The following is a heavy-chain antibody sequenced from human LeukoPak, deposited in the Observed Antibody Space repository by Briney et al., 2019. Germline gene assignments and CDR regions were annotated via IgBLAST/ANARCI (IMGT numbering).Heavy chain of an antibody. CDR2: ISSSSSYI. Sequence: GGSLRLSCAAPGFTFSSYSMNWVRQAPGKGLEWVSSISSSSSYIYYADSVKGRFTISRDNAKNSLYLQMNSLRAEDTALYYCARYLIAAAGTLDYWGQGTLVTVSS. D-gene: IGHD6-13*01. CDR1: GFTFSSYS. CDR3: ARYLIAAAGTLDY. V-gene: IGHV3-21*04. J-gene: IGHJ4*02.